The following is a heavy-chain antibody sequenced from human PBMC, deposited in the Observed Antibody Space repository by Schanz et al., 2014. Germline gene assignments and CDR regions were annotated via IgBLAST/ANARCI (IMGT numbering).Heavy chain of an antibody. Sequence: QVQLVQSGAEVQKPGASVMLSCKTSGYSFNLFGVSWVRQAPGQGLEWMGWISAYNGNMNYAPKFQGRVTMTTDTSTSTAYMELRNLRSDDTAVYYCVRDGDERLVVIFDQWGQGTLVTDSS. CDR3: VRDGDERLVVIFDQ. J-gene: IGHJ4*02. D-gene: IGHD3-22*01. CDR2: ISAYNGNM. CDR1: GYSFNLFG. V-gene: IGHV1-18*04.